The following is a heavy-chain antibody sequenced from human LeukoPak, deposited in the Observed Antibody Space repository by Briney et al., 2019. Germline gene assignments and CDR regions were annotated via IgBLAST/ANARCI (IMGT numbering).Heavy chain of an antibody. CDR1: GYSISSGYY. J-gene: IGHJ2*01. CDR3: ARVYSSSSYWYFDL. Sequence: SETLSLTCTVSGYSISSGYYWGLIRQPPGEGLEWIGSIDHSGSTYYNPSLKSRVTISVATSKNHFPLRFRSLTAADTAIYHCARVYSSSSYWYFDLWGRGTLLTVSS. CDR2: IDHSGST. V-gene: IGHV4-38-2*02. D-gene: IGHD6-13*01.